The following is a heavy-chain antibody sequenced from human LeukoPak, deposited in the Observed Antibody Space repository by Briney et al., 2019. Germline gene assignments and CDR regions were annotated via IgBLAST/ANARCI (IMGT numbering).Heavy chain of an antibody. Sequence: GGSLRLSCAASGFTFSDYYMSWIRQAPGKGLEWVSYISSSSSYIYYADSVKGRFTISRDNAKNSLYLQMNSLRAEDTAVYYCARDLGDGYTVDYWGQGTLVTVSS. V-gene: IGHV3-11*06. CDR1: GFTFSDYY. J-gene: IGHJ4*02. CDR2: ISSSSSYI. D-gene: IGHD5-24*01. CDR3: ARDLGDGYTVDY.